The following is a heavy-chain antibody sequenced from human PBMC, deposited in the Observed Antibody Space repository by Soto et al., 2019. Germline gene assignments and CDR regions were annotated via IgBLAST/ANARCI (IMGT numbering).Heavy chain of an antibody. D-gene: IGHD3-9*01. CDR1: GGSFSAYY. CDR2: INHSGSN. Sequence: SETLSLTCVVSGGSFSAYYYNWIRQSPGKGLEWIGEINHSGSNNYSPSLKSRVTMSLDTSKNQFSLKLTSVTAADTAVYYCARGGSNDWQVAFDIWGQGTMVTVSS. V-gene: IGHV4-34*01. J-gene: IGHJ3*02. CDR3: ARGGSNDWQVAFDI.